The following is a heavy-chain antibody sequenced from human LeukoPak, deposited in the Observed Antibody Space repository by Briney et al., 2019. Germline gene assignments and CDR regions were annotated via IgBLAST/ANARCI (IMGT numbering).Heavy chain of an antibody. D-gene: IGHD1-26*01. Sequence: SQTLSLTCAISGDSVSSNSATWNWIRQSPSRGLEWLGRTYYRSKWHNNYAVPVKSRITISPDTSKNQFSLQLNSVTPEDTAVYYCARGQGGATDYWGQGTLVTVSS. V-gene: IGHV6-1*01. CDR2: TYYRSKWHN. J-gene: IGHJ4*02. CDR3: ARGQGGATDY. CDR1: GDSVSSNSAT.